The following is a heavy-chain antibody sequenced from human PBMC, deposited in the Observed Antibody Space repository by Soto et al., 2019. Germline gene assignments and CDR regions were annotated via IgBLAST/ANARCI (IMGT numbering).Heavy chain of an antibody. CDR2: IYWDDDK. J-gene: IGHJ5*02. Sequence: SGPTLVNPTQTLTLTCTCSEFSLSTSGVGVGWIRQPPGKALEWLALIYWDDDKRYNPSLKSRVTITKDTSKNQVVLTMTNMALVDTATYYCARVPDRWGQGTLVTVSS. V-gene: IGHV2-5*02. CDR3: ARVPDR. D-gene: IGHD2-2*01. CDR1: EFSLSTSGVG.